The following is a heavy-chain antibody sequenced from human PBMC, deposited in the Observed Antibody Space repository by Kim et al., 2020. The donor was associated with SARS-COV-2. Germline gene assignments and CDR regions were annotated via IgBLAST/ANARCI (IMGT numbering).Heavy chain of an antibody. CDR3: AKTFLWHRGAFDI. V-gene: IGHV3-23*01. D-gene: IGHD2-21*01. J-gene: IGHJ3*02. Sequence: YADSVKGRFTISRDNSKNTLYLQMNSLRAEDTAVYYCAKTFLWHRGAFDIWGQGTMVTVSS.